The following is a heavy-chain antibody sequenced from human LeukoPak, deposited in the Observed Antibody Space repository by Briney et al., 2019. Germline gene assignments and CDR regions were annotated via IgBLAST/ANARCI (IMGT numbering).Heavy chain of an antibody. CDR3: AGGTGFIIKD. CDR2: IKQDGSEK. Sequence: GGSLRLSCAASGFTFSLYWMNCVRRAPGKWLEWVANIKQDGSEKNYVDSVKGRFTISRDNAKNSLYLQMNNLRVGDTAMYYCAGGTGFIIKDWGQGTLVTVSS. D-gene: IGHD3-9*01. CDR1: GFTFSLYW. J-gene: IGHJ4*02. V-gene: IGHV3-7*03.